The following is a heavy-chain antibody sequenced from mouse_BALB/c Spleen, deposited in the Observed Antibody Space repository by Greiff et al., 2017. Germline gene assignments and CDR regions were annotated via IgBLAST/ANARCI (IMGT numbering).Heavy chain of an antibody. Sequence: EVKVVESGGGLVKPGGSLKLSCAASGFTFSSYAMSWVRQTPEKRLEWVASISSGGSTYYPDSVKGRFTISRDNARNILYLQMSSLRSEDTAIYYCARGVNWDSDYWGQGTTLTVSS. CDR2: ISSGGST. CDR3: ARGVNWDSDY. D-gene: IGHD4-1*02. CDR1: GFTFSSYA. V-gene: IGHV5-6-5*01. J-gene: IGHJ2*01.